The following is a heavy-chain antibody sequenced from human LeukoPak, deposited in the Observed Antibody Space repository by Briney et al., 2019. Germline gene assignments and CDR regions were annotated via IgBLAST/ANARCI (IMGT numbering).Heavy chain of an antibody. J-gene: IGHJ5*02. CDR3: ARDLEYYDFWSGAPSTSFDP. CDR2: INPSGGST. V-gene: IGHV1-46*03. D-gene: IGHD3-3*01. CDR1: GYTFTSYY. Sequence: GASVKVSCKASGYTFTSYYMHWVRQAPGQGLEWMGIINPSGGSTSYAQKFQGRVTMTRDTSTSTVYMELSSLRSEDTAVYYCARDLEYYDFWSGAPSTSFDPWGQGTLVTVSS.